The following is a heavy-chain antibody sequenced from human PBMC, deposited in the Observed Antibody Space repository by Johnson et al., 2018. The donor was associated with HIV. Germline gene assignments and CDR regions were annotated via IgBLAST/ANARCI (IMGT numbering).Heavy chain of an antibody. V-gene: IGHV3-30-3*01. CDR3: ARGGYYDILTGYYALAAFDI. Sequence: QVQLVESGGGVVQPGRSLRLSCAASAFTFSSYAMHWVRQAPGKGLEWVALISYDGSNKYYADSVKGRFTISRDNSKNTLYLQMNSLKTEDTAVYYCARGGYYDILTGYYALAAFDIWGQGTMVTVSS. J-gene: IGHJ3*02. CDR2: ISYDGSNK. CDR1: AFTFSSYA. D-gene: IGHD3-9*01.